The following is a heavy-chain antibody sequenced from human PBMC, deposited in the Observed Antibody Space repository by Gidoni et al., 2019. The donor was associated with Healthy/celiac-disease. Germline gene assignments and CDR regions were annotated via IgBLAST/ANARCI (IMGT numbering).Heavy chain of an antibody. CDR2: ISSSGSTI. V-gene: IGHV3-48*03. D-gene: IGHD5-18*01. CDR3: ARDRMDTAMVRRSDAFDI. Sequence: EVQLVESGGGLVQPGGSLRLSCAASGFTFSSYEMNWVRQAPGKGLEWVSYISSSGSTIYYADSVKGRFTISRDNAKNSLYLQMNSLRAEDTAVYYCARDRMDTAMVRRSDAFDIWGQGTMVTVSS. CDR1: GFTFSSYE. J-gene: IGHJ3*02.